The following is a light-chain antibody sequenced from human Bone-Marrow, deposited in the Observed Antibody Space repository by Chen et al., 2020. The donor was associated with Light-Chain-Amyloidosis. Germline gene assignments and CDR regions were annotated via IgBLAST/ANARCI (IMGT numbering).Light chain of an antibody. CDR1: DLPTKY. J-gene: IGLJ2*01. V-gene: IGLV3-25*03. CDR3: QSADSSGTYEVI. Sequence: SYELTQPPSVSVSPGQTARITCSGDDLPTKYAYWYQQKPGQAPVLVIHRDTERPSGISGRFSCSSSGTTATLTISGVQAEDEADDHCQSADSSGTYEVIFGGGTKLTVL. CDR2: RDT.